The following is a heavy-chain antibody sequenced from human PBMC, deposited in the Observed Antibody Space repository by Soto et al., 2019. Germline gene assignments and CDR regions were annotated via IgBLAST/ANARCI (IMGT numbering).Heavy chain of an antibody. D-gene: IGHD2-2*01. CDR1: GGTFSSYT. Sequence: QVQLVQSGAEVKKPGSSVKVSCKASGGTFSSYTISWVRQAPGQGLEWRGRIIPILGIANYAQKFQARVTITADNSTSTAYMELSSLRSEDTAVYYCARDGRYCSSTSCYAEFDNWFDPWGQGTLVTVSS. CDR3: ARDGRYCSSTSCYAEFDNWFDP. V-gene: IGHV1-69*08. CDR2: IIPILGIA. J-gene: IGHJ5*02.